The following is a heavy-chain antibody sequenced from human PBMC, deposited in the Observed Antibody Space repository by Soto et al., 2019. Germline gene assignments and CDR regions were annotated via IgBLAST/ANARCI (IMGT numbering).Heavy chain of an antibody. Sequence: EVQLLESGGGLVQPGGSLRLSCAVSGFTFSNYGMSWVRQAPGKGLEWVSASSGSGDTTYYADSEKGRFTISRDNSKNTMYVQMNRLRDEDTAVYYCAKDLGYDGSGIEIWGQGTLVTVSP. CDR3: AKDLGYDGSGIEI. CDR2: SSGSGDTT. CDR1: GFTFSNYG. J-gene: IGHJ4*02. V-gene: IGHV3-23*01. D-gene: IGHD3-10*01.